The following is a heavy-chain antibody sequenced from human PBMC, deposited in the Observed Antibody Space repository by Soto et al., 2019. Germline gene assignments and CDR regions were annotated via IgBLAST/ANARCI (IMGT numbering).Heavy chain of an antibody. Sequence: PSETLSLTCTVSGGSISSGDYYWSCIRQPPGKGLEWIGYIYYSGSTYYNPSLKSRVTISVDTSKNQFSLKLSSVTAADTAVYYCARARSRTRSRGMDVWGQGTTVT. CDR1: GGSISSGDYY. CDR2: IYYSGST. CDR3: ARARSRTRSRGMDV. J-gene: IGHJ6*02. D-gene: IGHD1-1*01. V-gene: IGHV4-30-4*01.